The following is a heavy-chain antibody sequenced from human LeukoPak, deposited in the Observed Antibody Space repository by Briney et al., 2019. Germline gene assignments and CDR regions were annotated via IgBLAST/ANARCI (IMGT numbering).Heavy chain of an antibody. V-gene: IGHV3-30-3*01. D-gene: IGHD3-22*01. Sequence: GGSLRLSCAASGFTFSSYAMHWVRQAPGKGLEWVAVISYDGSNNYYADSVKGRFTISRDNSKNTLYLQMNSLRAEDTAVYYCARDVDYDSSGYYYGFGEDYFDYWGQGTLVTVSS. J-gene: IGHJ4*02. CDR1: GFTFSSYA. CDR3: ARDVDYDSSGYYYGFGEDYFDY. CDR2: ISYDGSNN.